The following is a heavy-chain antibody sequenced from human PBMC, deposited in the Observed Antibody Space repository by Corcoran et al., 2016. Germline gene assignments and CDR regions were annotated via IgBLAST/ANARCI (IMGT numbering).Heavy chain of an antibody. D-gene: IGHD3-16*01. CDR1: GGSFSGYY. CDR2: INHSGST. J-gene: IGHJ5*02. V-gene: IGHV4-34*01. Sequence: QVQLQQWGAGLLKPSETLSLTCAVYGGSFSGYYWSWIRQPPGKGLEWIGEINHSGSTHYNPSLKSRVTISVDTSKNQFSLKLSSVTAADTAMYYWAGDGARGARWCDPWGQGTLVTVSS. CDR3: AGDGARGARWCDP.